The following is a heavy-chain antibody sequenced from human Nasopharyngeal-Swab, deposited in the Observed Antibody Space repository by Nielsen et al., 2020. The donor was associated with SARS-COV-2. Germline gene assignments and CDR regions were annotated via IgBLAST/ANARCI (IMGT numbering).Heavy chain of an antibody. CDR1: GFTFSSYS. CDR3: ARDVWITMVRGVIDY. V-gene: IGHV3-21*01. J-gene: IGHJ4*02. D-gene: IGHD3-10*01. CDR2: ISSSSSYI. Sequence: GESLKISCAASGFTFSSYSMNWVRQAPGKGLKWVSSISSSSSYIYYADSVKGRFTISRDNAKNSLYLQMNSLRAEDTAVYYCARDVWITMVRGVIDYWGQGTLVTVSS.